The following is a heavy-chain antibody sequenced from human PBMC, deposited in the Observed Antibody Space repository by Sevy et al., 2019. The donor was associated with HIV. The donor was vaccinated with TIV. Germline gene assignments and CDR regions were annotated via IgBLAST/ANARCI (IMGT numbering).Heavy chain of an antibody. CDR1: GGTFSSYA. D-gene: IGHD1-26*01. J-gene: IGHJ5*02. CDR3: ARDRSGSYFNWFDP. V-gene: IGHV1-69*13. CDR2: IIPIFGTA. Sequence: ASVKVSCKASGGTFSSYAISWVRQAPGQGLEWMGGIIPIFGTANYAQKFQGRVTITADESTSTAYMELSSLRSEDTAVYYCARDRSGSYFNWFDPWGQGTLVTGSS.